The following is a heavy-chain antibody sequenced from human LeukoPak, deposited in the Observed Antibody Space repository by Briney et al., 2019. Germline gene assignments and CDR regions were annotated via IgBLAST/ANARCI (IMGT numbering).Heavy chain of an antibody. CDR2: TNGATGNT. CDR3: ARSPVGNARTWLDY. J-gene: IGHJ4*02. Sequence: GASVKVSCKASGYTFTNYALHWVRQAPGQRLEWMGWTNGATGNTKFSQDFEGRLTITIDTSASTAYMELSSLRSEDTAVYYCARSPVGNARTWLDYWGQGTLVTVSS. V-gene: IGHV1-3*02. D-gene: IGHD1-1*01. CDR1: GYTFTNYA.